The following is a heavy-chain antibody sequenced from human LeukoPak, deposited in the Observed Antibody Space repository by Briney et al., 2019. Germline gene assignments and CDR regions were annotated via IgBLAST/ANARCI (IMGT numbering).Heavy chain of an antibody. Sequence: SETLSLTCAVSGGSISSGDYSWCWIRQPPGKGLEWIGYIYYSGSTYYNPSLKSRVTISVDTSKNQFSLKLSSVTAADTAVYYCARKSGSYDDDAFDIWGQGTMVTVSS. CDR2: IYYSGST. J-gene: IGHJ3*02. V-gene: IGHV4-30-4*07. CDR1: GGSISSGDYS. CDR3: ARKSGSYDDDAFDI. D-gene: IGHD1-26*01.